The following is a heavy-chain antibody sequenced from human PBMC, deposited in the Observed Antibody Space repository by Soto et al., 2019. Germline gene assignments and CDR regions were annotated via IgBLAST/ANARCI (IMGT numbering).Heavy chain of an antibody. V-gene: IGHV4-31*03. D-gene: IGHD3-3*01. CDR3: ARDIPGSAVWSPSRYYCGMDV. J-gene: IGHJ6*02. CDR2: IYYSGST. CDR1: GGSISSGGYY. Sequence: QVQLQESGPGLVKPSQTLSLTCTVSGGSISSGGYYWSWIRQHPGKGLEWIGYIYYSGSTYYNPSLKSRVTISVDTSKNQFSLKLSSVTAADTAVYYCARDIPGSAVWSPSRYYCGMDVWGQGTTVTVSS.